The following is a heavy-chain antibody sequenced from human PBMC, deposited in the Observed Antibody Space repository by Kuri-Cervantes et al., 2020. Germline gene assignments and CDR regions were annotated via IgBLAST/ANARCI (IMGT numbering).Heavy chain of an antibody. D-gene: IGHD4-23*01. CDR1: GYTFTSYY. Sequence: ASVKVSCKASGYTFTSYYMHWVRQAPGQGLEWMGIINPSGGSTSYAQKFQGRVTMTRDTSTSTVYMELSRLRSDDTAVYYCARDPVGNNWFDPWGQGTLVTVSS. CDR3: ARDPVGNNWFDP. V-gene: IGHV1-46*01. CDR2: INPSGGST. J-gene: IGHJ5*02.